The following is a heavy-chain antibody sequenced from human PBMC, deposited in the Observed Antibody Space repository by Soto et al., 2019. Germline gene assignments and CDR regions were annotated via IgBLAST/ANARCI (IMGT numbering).Heavy chain of an antibody. D-gene: IGHD5-12*01. V-gene: IGHV3-30*04. CDR1: EFTFSAYA. J-gene: IGHJ4*02. CDR2: ISFDGRDK. CDR3: ARENVASQSGLDY. Sequence: GGSLRLSCGASEFTFSAYAMHWVRQAPGKGLEWMAFISFDGRDKFYAKSVQGRITISRDNSKDTLYLQVNSLTAEDTAVYYCARENVASQSGLDYWGQGTLVTVSS.